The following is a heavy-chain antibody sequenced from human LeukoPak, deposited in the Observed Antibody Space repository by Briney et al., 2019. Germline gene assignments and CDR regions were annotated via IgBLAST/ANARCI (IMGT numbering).Heavy chain of an antibody. CDR2: IYPGYSDT. CDR3: ARGSSIAARNDYYYMDV. Sequence: GGSLQISCQGSGYNFTSYWIGWVRQLPGKGVEWMGIIYPGYSDTRYSPSFQGQVTISADKSISTAYLQWSSLKASDTAMYYCARGSSIAARNDYYYMDVWGKGTTVTVSS. D-gene: IGHD6-6*01. CDR1: GYNFTSYW. J-gene: IGHJ6*03. V-gene: IGHV5-51*01.